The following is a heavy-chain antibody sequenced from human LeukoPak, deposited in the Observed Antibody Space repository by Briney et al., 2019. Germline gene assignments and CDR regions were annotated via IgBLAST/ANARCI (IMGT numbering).Heavy chain of an antibody. J-gene: IGHJ4*02. CDR2: ISGSVGST. CDR3: AKDLRNKYQPTL. D-gene: IGHD2-2*01. V-gene: IGHV3-23*01. Sequence: GGSLRLSCAASGFTFSSYAMSWVRHAPGKGLEWVSAISGSVGSTYYADSVKGRFTISRDNSKNTLYLQMNSLRAEDTAVYYCAKDLRNKYQPTLWGQGTLVTVSS. CDR1: GFTFSSYA.